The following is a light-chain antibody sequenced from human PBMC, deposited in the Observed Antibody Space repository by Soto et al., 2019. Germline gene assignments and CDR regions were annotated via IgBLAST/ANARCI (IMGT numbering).Light chain of an antibody. CDR1: TSDVGRYNY. V-gene: IGLV2-14*03. CDR3: NSFTTGSTYV. CDR2: DVS. Sequence: QSVLTQPASGSGSPGQSISISCTGTTSDVGRYNYVSWYQQHPGKAPKLMIYDVSYRPSWVSNRFSGSKSGITASLTISGLQAEDEADYSCNSFTTGSTYVFGTGTKVTVL. J-gene: IGLJ1*01.